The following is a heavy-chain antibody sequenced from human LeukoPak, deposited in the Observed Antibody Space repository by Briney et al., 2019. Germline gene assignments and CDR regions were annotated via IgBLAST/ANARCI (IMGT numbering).Heavy chain of an antibody. V-gene: IGHV3-48*02. CDR3: ATSGNYRFDY. CDR2: ISGSGSTI. J-gene: IGHJ4*02. Sequence: PGGSLRLSWAASEXTFSTYSMNWVRQAPGKGLEWVSYISGSGSTIYYADSVKGRFTISRDNAQNSLYLQMNSLRDEDTAVYYCATSGNYRFDYWGQGTLVTVSS. D-gene: IGHD1-26*01. CDR1: EXTFSTYS.